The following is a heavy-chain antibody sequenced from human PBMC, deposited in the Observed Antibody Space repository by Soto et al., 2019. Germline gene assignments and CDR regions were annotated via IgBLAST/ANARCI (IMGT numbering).Heavy chain of an antibody. CDR3: ARGGQLLWANGFDY. J-gene: IGHJ4*02. V-gene: IGHV1-2*04. CDR2: INPNSACT. Sequence: QVQLVQSGAEVKKPGASVKVSCKASGYTFTGYYMHWVRQAPGQGLEWMGWINPNSACTNYAQKFQGWVTMTRDTSISTAYMELSRLRSDDTAVYYCARGGQLLWANGFDYWGQGTLVTVSS. D-gene: IGHD2-2*01. CDR1: GYTFTGYY.